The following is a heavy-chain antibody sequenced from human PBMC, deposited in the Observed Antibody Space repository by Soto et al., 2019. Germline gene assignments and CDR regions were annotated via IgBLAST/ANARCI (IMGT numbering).Heavy chain of an antibody. D-gene: IGHD2-8*01. CDR1: GYTFTRYG. J-gene: IGHJ6*02. CDR3: AKNGQPPYYYYGMDV. CDR2: ISGYNGDT. Sequence: QGQLVQYGAEVKKPGASVKVSCKASGYTFTRYGISWVRQAPGQGLEWMGWISGYNGDTNYAQKFQGRVTMTIDTSTSTAYMELRSLTSDDTAVYYCAKNGQPPYYYYGMDVWGQGTTVTVSS. V-gene: IGHV1-18*01.